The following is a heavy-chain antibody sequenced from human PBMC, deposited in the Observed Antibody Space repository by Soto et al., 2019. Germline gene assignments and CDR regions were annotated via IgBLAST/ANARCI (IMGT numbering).Heavy chain of an antibody. CDR2: ISAYNGNT. CDR3: ARVDRITIFGVVIERSYYYYMDV. CDR1: GYTFTSYG. J-gene: IGHJ6*03. Sequence: ASVKVSCKASGYTFTSYGISWVRQAPGQGLEWMGWISAYNGNTNYAQKFQGKVTMTRNTSISTAYMELSSLRSEDTAVYYCARVDRITIFGVVIERSYYYYMDVWGKGTTVTVSS. D-gene: IGHD3-3*01. V-gene: IGHV1-18*01.